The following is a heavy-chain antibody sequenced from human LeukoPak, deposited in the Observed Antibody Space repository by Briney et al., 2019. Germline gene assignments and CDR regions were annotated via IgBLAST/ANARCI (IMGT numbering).Heavy chain of an antibody. Sequence: KPSETLSLTCAVYGGSFSGYYWSWIRQPPGKGLEWIGEINHSGSTNYNPSLKSRVTTSVDTSKNQFSLKLSSVTAADTAVYYCARGTYYYGSGSYRFFDYWGQGTLVTVSS. J-gene: IGHJ4*02. CDR1: GGSFSGYY. CDR3: ARGTYYYGSGSYRFFDY. CDR2: INHSGST. V-gene: IGHV4-34*01. D-gene: IGHD3-10*01.